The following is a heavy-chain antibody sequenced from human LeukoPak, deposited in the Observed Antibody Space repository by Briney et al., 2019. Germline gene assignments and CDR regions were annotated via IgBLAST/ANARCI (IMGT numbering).Heavy chain of an antibody. V-gene: IGHV3-23*01. CDR3: AKGPRRWFGELLFFDY. Sequence: GGSLRHSCAASGFPFSSHAVSWVRWAPGRGVEWVSAISGSGGSTYYADSVKGRFTISRDNSKNTLYLQMNSLRAEDTAVYYCAKGPRRWFGELLFFDYWGQGTLVTVSS. D-gene: IGHD3-10*01. CDR2: ISGSGGST. J-gene: IGHJ4*02. CDR1: GFPFSSHA.